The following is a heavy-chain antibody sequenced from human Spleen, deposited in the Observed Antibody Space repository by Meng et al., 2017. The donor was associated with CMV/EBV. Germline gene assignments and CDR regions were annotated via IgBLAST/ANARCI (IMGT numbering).Heavy chain of an antibody. CDR1: GGSISSSSYY. J-gene: IGHJ4*02. Sequence: GSLRLSCTVSGGSISSSSYYWGWIRQPPGKGLEWIGSIYYSGSTYYNPSLKSRVTISVDTSKNQFSLKLSSATAADTAVYYCARSVDTAMGYFEYWGQGTLVTVSS. CDR3: ARSVDTAMGYFEY. CDR2: IYYSGST. D-gene: IGHD5-18*01. V-gene: IGHV4-39*01.